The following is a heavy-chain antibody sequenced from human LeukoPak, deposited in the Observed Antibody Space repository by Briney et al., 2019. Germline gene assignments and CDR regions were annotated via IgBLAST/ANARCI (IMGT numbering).Heavy chain of an antibody. CDR3: ARAGRGYFDWLEVYYYYYMDV. CDR1: GGSISSYY. J-gene: IGHJ6*03. V-gene: IGHV4-59*12. CDR2: IYYSGST. D-gene: IGHD3-9*01. Sequence: SETLSLTCTVSGGSISSYYWSWIRQPPGKGLEWIGSIYYSGSTYYNPSLKSRVTISVDTSKNQFSLKLSSVTAADTAVYYCARAGRGYFDWLEVYYYYYMDVWGKGTTVTVSS.